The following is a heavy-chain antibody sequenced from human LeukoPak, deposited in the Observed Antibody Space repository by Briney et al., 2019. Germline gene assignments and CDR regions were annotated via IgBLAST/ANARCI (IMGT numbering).Heavy chain of an antibody. J-gene: IGHJ4*02. D-gene: IGHD7-27*01. CDR2: ISGSGGDK. CDR3: ARVDSLGFDY. Sequence: GGSLRLSCAASGFTFSNYAMDWVRQAPGKGLEWVSAISGSGGDKYYADSVKGRFTISRDNAKNSLYPQMNSLRDEDTAVYYCARVDSLGFDYWGQGTLVTVSS. CDR1: GFTFSNYA. V-gene: IGHV3-21*01.